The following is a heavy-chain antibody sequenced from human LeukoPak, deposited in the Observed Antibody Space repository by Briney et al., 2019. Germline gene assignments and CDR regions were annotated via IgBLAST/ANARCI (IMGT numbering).Heavy chain of an antibody. D-gene: IGHD4-23*01. CDR3: ARDCSYGGNCDSDY. CDR2: INPSGGST. J-gene: IGHJ4*02. Sequence: ASVKVSCKTSGYTFTAYGITWVRQAPGQGLEWMGIINPSGGSTSYAQKFQGRVTMTRDTSTSTVYMELSSLRSEDTAVYYCARDCSYGGNCDSDYWGQGTLVTVSS. CDR1: GYTFTAYG. V-gene: IGHV1-46*01.